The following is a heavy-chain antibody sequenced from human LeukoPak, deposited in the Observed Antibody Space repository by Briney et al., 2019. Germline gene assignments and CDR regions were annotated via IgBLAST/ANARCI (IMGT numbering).Heavy chain of an antibody. V-gene: IGHV3-48*01. J-gene: IGHJ4*02. CDR3: ARDIVVVPAAIYYFDY. Sequence: GGSLRLSCAASGFTFSSYSMNWVHQAPGKGLEWVSYISSSSSTIYYADSVKGRFSISRDNAKNSLYLQMNSLRAEDTAVYYCARDIVVVPAAIYYFDYWGQGTLVTVSS. CDR1: GFTFSSYS. D-gene: IGHD2-2*02. CDR2: ISSSSSTI.